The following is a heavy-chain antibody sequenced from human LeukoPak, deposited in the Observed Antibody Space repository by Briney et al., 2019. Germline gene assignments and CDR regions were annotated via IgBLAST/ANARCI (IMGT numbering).Heavy chain of an antibody. CDR2: INPNSGST. D-gene: IGHD3-16*02. V-gene: IGHV1-2*06. CDR1: GYTFAGYP. CDR3: ARGFVWGSYRVDY. J-gene: IGHJ4*02. Sequence: ASVKVSCKASGYTFAGYPIHWVRQAPGQGLEWMGRINPNSGSTNYAQKFQGRVTMTRDTSISTAYMELSRLRSDDTAVYYCARGFVWGSYRVDYWGQGTLVTVSS.